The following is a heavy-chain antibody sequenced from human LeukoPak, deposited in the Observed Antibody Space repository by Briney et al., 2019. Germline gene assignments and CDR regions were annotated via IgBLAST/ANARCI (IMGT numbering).Heavy chain of an antibody. J-gene: IGHJ3*02. CDR2: IYHSGST. CDR3: ARHRSGSPVSAFDI. V-gene: IGHV4-38-2*01. CDR1: GYSISSGYY. Sequence: SETLSLTCAVSGYSISSGYYWGWIRQPPGKGLEWIGSIYHSGSTYYNPSLKSRVTISVDTSKNQFSLKLSSVTAADTAVYYCARHRSGSPVSAFDIWGRGTMVTVSS. D-gene: IGHD1-26*01.